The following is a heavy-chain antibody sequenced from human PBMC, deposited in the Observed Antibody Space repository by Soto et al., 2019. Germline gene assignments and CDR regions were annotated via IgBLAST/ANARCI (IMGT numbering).Heavy chain of an antibody. Sequence: QVQLQESGPGLVKPSQTLSLTCTVSGGSISSGDYYWSWIRQPPGKGLEWIGYIDYSGSTYYNPSVKSRVTIAVDSSKSQFSRKLSSVTAADTAVYYCAREHVDYDTSGFDYWGQGALVTVSS. V-gene: IGHV4-30-4*01. D-gene: IGHD3-22*01. CDR3: AREHVDYDTSGFDY. CDR2: IDYSGST. CDR1: GGSISSGDYY. J-gene: IGHJ4*02.